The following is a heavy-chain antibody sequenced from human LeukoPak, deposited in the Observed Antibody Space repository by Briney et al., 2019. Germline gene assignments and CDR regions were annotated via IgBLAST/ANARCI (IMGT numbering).Heavy chain of an antibody. CDR1: GYTFTSYG. J-gene: IGHJ5*02. D-gene: IGHD4-11*01. Sequence: GASVTVSCKASGYTFTSYGISWVRQAPGQGLEWMGWVSAYNGNTNYAQKLQGRVTMTTDTSTSTAYMELRSLTSDDTAVYYCARGGHYYSNYPGWFDPWGQGTLVTASS. CDR2: VSAYNGNT. CDR3: ARGGHYYSNYPGWFDP. V-gene: IGHV1-18*01.